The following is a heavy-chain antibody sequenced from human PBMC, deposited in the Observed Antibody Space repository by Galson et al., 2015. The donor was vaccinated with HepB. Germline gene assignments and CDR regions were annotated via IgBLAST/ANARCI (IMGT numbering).Heavy chain of an antibody. V-gene: IGHV3-15*01. J-gene: IGHJ4*02. CDR1: GFIFSDAW. CDR3: TTGTGRSDFDY. Sequence: SLRLSCAASGFIFSDAWMSWVRQAPGKGLEWVGRIKSKTDAGTTDYAAPVKGRFTISRDDSTNTVYLQMNSLKTEDTAVYYCTTGTGRSDFDYWGQGTLVTVSS. CDR2: IKSKTDAGTT. D-gene: IGHD1-1*01.